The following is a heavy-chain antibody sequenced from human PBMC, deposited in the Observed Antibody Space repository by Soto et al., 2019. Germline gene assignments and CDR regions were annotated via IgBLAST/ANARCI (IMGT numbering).Heavy chain of an antibody. V-gene: IGHV3-13*01. D-gene: IGHD5-18*01. CDR1: GFTFSSYD. Sequence: PRLSCAASGFTFSSYDMHWVRQATGKGLEWVSAIGTAGDTYYPGSVKGRFTISRENAKNSLYLQMNSLRAGDTAVYYCARAGYSYGFDYWGQGTLVTVPS. J-gene: IGHJ4*02. CDR3: ARAGYSYGFDY. CDR2: IGTAGDT.